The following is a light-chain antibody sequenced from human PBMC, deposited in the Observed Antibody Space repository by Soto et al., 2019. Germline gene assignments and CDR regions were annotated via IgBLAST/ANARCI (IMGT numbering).Light chain of an antibody. CDR2: KAS. V-gene: IGKV1-5*03. CDR3: QQYNSYSYT. J-gene: IGKJ2*01. Sequence: DIQMTQSPSTLSASVGDRVTIACRASQSISSYLAWYQQKPGKAPNLLIYKASKLASGVPSRFTGGGSGTDVTLTINSLQPDDSATYFCQQYNSYSYTFGQGTKLEIK. CDR1: QSISSY.